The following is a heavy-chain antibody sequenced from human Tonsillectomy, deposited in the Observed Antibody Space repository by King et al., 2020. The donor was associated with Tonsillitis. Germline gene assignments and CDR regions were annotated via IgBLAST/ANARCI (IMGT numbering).Heavy chain of an antibody. J-gene: IGHJ6*02. D-gene: IGHD3-10*01. Sequence: VQLVESGGGVVQPGRSLRLSCAASGFTFSSHGMHWVRQAPGKGLEWVAVISYDGSDKYYADSVKGRFTISRDNSKNTLYLQMNSLRAEDTAVYYCAKSKLWFWHLLDIIGSMDVWGQGTTVTVSS. V-gene: IGHV3-30*18. CDR1: GFTFSSHG. CDR3: AKSKLWFWHLLDIIGSMDV. CDR2: ISYDGSDK.